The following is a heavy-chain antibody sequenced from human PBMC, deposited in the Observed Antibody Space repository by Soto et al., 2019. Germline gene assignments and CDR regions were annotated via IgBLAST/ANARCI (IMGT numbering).Heavy chain of an antibody. CDR3: AKEDIVVVVAATRGYYYYMDV. D-gene: IGHD2-15*01. CDR2: ISGSGGST. J-gene: IGHJ6*03. CDR1: GFTFSSYA. Sequence: GALRLSCAASGFTFSSYAMSWVRQAPGKGLEWVSAISGSGGSTYYADSVKGRFTISRDDSKNTLYLQMNSLRAEDTAVYYCAKEDIVVVVAATRGYYYYMDVWGKGTTVTVSS. V-gene: IGHV3-23*01.